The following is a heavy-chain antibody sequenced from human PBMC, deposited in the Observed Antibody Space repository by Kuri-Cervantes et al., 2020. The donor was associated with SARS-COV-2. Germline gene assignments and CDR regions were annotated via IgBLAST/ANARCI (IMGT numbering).Heavy chain of an antibody. Sequence: SVKVSCKASGGTFRSYAIAWVRQAPGLGLQWMGTIIPRFGTANYAQNFQGRVTITADESTSTAYMELSSLRSEDTAVYYCAREMSTVTISDAFDIWGQGTMVTVSS. CDR2: IIPRFGTA. CDR3: AREMSTVTISDAFDI. J-gene: IGHJ3*02. D-gene: IGHD4-17*01. CDR1: GGTFRSYA. V-gene: IGHV1-69*13.